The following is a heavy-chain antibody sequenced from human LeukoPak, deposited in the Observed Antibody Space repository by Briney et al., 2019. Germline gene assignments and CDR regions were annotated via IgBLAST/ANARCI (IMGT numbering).Heavy chain of an antibody. D-gene: IGHD3-3*01. CDR3: AREYDFWSGYYGYFVY. J-gene: IGHJ4*02. CDR2: INPNSGGT. CDR1: GYTFTGYY. Sequence: ASVKVSCKASGYTFTGYYMHWVRQAPGQGLEWMGRINPNSGGTNYAQKFQGRVTMTRDTSISTAYMELSRLRSDDTAVYYCAREYDFWSGYYGYFVYWGQGTLVTVSS. V-gene: IGHV1-2*06.